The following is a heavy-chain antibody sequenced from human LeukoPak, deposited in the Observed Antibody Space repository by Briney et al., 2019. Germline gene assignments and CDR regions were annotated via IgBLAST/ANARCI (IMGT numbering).Heavy chain of an antibody. D-gene: IGHD6-19*01. Sequence: SGGSLRLSCAASGFTFSSYSMNWVRQAPGKGLEWVSSISRGGDYTYSEDSVKGRFTISRDNAKDSLYLQLNSLRAEDTAVYYCARDLMAVAGTGFDYWGQGTPATVSS. CDR2: ISRGGDYT. V-gene: IGHV3-21*01. J-gene: IGHJ4*02. CDR3: ARDLMAVAGTGFDY. CDR1: GFTFSSYS.